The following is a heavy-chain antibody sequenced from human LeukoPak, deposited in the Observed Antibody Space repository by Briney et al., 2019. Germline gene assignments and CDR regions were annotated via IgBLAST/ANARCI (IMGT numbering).Heavy chain of an antibody. V-gene: IGHV3-74*01. CDR2: INSDGRST. CDR1: GFTFSSYY. J-gene: IGHJ6*02. CDR3: ARGNYYGMDV. Sequence: GGSLRLSCAASGFTFSSYYMPWFRQAPGKGLLWVSRINSDGRSTSYADSVKGRFTISRDNAKNTLYLQMNSLRAEDTAVYYCARGNYYGMDVWGQGTTVTVSS.